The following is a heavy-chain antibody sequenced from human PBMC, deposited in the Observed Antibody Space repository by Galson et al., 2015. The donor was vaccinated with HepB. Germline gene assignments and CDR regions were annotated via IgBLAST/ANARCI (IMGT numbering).Heavy chain of an antibody. CDR1: GFTFSSYG. CDR2: IRYDGSNK. V-gene: IGHV3-30*02. Sequence: SLRLSCAASGFTFSSYGMHWVRQAPGKGLEWVAFIRYDGSNKYYADSVKGRFTISRDNSKNTLYLQMNSLRAEDTAVYYCAKEGTPGDVYSYGPYYYYYYGMDVWGQGTTVTVSS. D-gene: IGHD5-18*01. J-gene: IGHJ6*02. CDR3: AKEGTPGDVYSYGPYYYYYYGMDV.